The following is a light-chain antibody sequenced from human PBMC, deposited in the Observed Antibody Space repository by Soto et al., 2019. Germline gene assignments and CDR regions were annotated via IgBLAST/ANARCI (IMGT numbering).Light chain of an antibody. CDR3: QQYDTYST. J-gene: IGKJ1*01. CDR2: KAS. CDR1: QSISSW. V-gene: IGKV1-5*03. Sequence: DVQMTQSPSTLSASIGDRITITCRASQSISSWLAWYQQKPGKAPKLLIYKASSLEGEVPSRFSGSGSGTEFTLTISSLQPDYFATYYCQQYDTYSTFGQGTKVEIK.